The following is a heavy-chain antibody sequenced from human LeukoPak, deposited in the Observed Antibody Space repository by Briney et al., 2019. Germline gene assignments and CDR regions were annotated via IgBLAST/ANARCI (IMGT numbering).Heavy chain of an antibody. J-gene: IGHJ4*02. CDR1: GFTFSTYA. Sequence: AGGSLRLSCAASGFTFSTYAMSWVRQAPGKGLEWVSSFSGSGGSTYYADSVKGRFTISRDNSKNTLYLQMNSLRAEDTAVYYRAKDLGMQVWFPLWGQGTLVTVSS. CDR2: FSGSGGST. V-gene: IGHV3-23*01. CDR3: AKDLGMQVWFPL. D-gene: IGHD5-18*01.